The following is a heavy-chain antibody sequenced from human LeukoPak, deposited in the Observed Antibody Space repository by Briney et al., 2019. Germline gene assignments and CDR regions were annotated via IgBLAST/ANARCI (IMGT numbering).Heavy chain of an antibody. D-gene: IGHD2-15*01. CDR3: ARAMIVYCSGGSCYSKYYFDY. Sequence: SVKVSCKASGGTFSSYAISWVRQAPGQGLEWMGGIIPIFGTANYAQKFQGRVTITADESTSTAYMELSSLRSEDTAVYYCARAMIVYCSGGSCYSKYYFDYWGQGTLVTVSS. V-gene: IGHV1-69*13. J-gene: IGHJ4*02. CDR1: GGTFSSYA. CDR2: IIPIFGTA.